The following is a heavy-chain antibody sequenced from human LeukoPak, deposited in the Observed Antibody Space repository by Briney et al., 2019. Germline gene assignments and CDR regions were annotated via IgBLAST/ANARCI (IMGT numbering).Heavy chain of an antibody. D-gene: IGHD5-18*01. CDR1: GFTFSSYG. CDR2: ISYDGSNK. Sequence: PGRSLRLSCAASGFTFSSYGMHWVRQAPGKGLEWVAVISYDGSNKYYADSVKGRFTISRDNSKNTLYLQMNSLRAEDTAVYYCANGGYSYGNTPSSWGQGTLVTVSS. J-gene: IGHJ4*02. CDR3: ANGGYSYGNTPSS. V-gene: IGHV3-30*18.